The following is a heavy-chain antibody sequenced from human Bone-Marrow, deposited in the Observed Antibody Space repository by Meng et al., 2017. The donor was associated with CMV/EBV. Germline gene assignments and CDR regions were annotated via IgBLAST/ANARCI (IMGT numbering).Heavy chain of an antibody. CDR2: ISSSGSTI. J-gene: IGHJ6*02. CDR1: GFTFSDYY. V-gene: IGHV3-11*04. Sequence: GGSLRLSCAASGFTFSDYYMSWIRQAPGKGLEWVSYISSSGSTIYYADSVKGRFTISRDNAKNSLYLQMNSLRAEDTAVYYCARELLRIAVARGLYYYYGMDVWGQGTTVTVSS. CDR3: ARELLRIAVARGLYYYYGMDV. D-gene: IGHD6-19*01.